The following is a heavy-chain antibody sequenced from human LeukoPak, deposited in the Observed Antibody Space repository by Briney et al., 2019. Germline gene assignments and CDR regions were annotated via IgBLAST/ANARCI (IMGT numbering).Heavy chain of an antibody. J-gene: IGHJ6*03. Sequence: QPGGSLRLSCAASGFIFRTYWMHWVRQAPGKGLMWVSRINPDGTTTTYADSVKGRFTISRDNSKNTLYLQMNSLRAEDTAVYYCAKVMKGSERITMVRGLIIKTAGLYYMDVWGKGTTVTVSS. CDR3: AKVMKGSERITMVRGLIIKTAGLYYMDV. CDR2: INPDGTTT. D-gene: IGHD3-10*01. CDR1: GFIFRTYW. V-gene: IGHV3-74*01.